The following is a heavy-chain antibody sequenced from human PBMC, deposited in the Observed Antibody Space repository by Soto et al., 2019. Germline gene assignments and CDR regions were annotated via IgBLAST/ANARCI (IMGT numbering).Heavy chain of an antibody. CDR1: GGTFSSYA. CDR3: ARGGGGTYSAPDYNWFDP. CDR2: IIPIFGTA. J-gene: IGHJ5*02. D-gene: IGHD2-15*01. V-gene: IGHV1-69*01. Sequence: QVQLVQSGAEVKKPGSSVNVSCKASGGTFSSYAISWVRQAPGQGLEWMGGIIPIFGTANYAQKFQGRVTITADESTSTAYMELSSLRSEDTAVYYCARGGGGTYSAPDYNWFDPWGQGTLVTVSS.